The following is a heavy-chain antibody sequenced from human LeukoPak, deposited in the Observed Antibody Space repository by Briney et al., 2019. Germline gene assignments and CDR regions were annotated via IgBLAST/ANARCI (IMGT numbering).Heavy chain of an antibody. J-gene: IGHJ5*02. Sequence: SVKVSCKASGYTFINYGISWVRQAPGQGLEWMGGIIPIFGTANYAQKFQGRVTITADESTSTAYMELSSLRSEDTAVYYCASGLRFLEFASGFDPWGQGTLVTVSS. V-gene: IGHV1-69*13. CDR2: IIPIFGTA. CDR1: GYTFINYG. CDR3: ASGLRFLEFASGFDP. D-gene: IGHD3-3*01.